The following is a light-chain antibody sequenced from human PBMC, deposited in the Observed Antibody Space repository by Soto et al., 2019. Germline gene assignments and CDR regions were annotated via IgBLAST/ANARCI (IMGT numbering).Light chain of an antibody. CDR1: QPLXSN. Sequence: TQSACTLSVSPGERATLSCRASQPLXSNFDWYQDKPGQPPRLLXYCASTRASGSSDRLSGSGSGTDFTLTISRLEPEDFAVYYCQHYGSSRRTFGQGTKVDIK. CDR2: CAS. J-gene: IGKJ1*01. CDR3: QHYGSSRRT. V-gene: IGKV3-20*01.